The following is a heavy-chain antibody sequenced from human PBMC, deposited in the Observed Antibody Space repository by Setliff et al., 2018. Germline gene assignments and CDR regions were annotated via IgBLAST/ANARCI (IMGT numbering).Heavy chain of an antibody. D-gene: IGHD3-3*01. CDR1: GGSISSSSYY. CDR3: ARRSTYYNFWSGYWDY. Sequence: PSEPLSLTCTVSGGSISSSSYYWGWIRQPPGKGLEWIGSIYYSGSTYYNPSLKSRVTISVDTSKNQFSLKLSSVTAADTAVYYCARRSTYYNFWSGYWDYWGQGTLVTVSS. V-gene: IGHV4-39*07. J-gene: IGHJ4*02. CDR2: IYYSGST.